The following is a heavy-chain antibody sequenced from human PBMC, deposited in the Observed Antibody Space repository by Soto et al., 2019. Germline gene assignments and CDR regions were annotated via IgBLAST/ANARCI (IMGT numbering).Heavy chain of an antibody. J-gene: IGHJ6*02. CDR1: GESISSGDHY. D-gene: IGHD2-2*03. CDR2: IYSSGNT. Sequence: SETLSLTCTVSGESISSGDHYWSWVRQSPGEGLEWIGFIYSSGNTYYNPSLKSRVSMSVDTSTNQFSLKLNSVTAADTAVPYCARDAGECSSVSCYPYYVDVWGQGTTVTVSS. V-gene: IGHV4-30-4*01. CDR3: ARDAGECSSVSCYPYYVDV.